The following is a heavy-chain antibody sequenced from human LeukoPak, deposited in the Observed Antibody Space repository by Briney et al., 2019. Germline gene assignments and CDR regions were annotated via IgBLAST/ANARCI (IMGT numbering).Heavy chain of an antibody. CDR3: ASDRRSGLGHAFDI. CDR2: VYPGGSA. J-gene: IGHJ3*02. D-gene: IGHD3-3*01. CDR1: EFTVSGTY. V-gene: IGHV3-53*01. Sequence: GGSLRLSCAASEFTVSGTYSTWLRRAPGKGLEWVSVVYPGGSALYADSVRGRFTISRDISKNIVYLQINDLRVEDTAVYYCASDRRSGLGHAFDIWGQGTMVTVSS.